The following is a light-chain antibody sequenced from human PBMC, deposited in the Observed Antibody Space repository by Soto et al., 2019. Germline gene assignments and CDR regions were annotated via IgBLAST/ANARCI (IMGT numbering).Light chain of an antibody. Sequence: IVMTQSPATLSVSLGESATLSCRATQSVYTNLAWYQQKPGQAPRLLIYAPSTRVTGIPARFNGSGSETEFTLTISSLQSEDFAVYYCHQYNNWRRTFGPGTKVEIK. J-gene: IGKJ1*01. CDR2: APS. V-gene: IGKV3D-15*01. CDR1: QSVYTN. CDR3: HQYNNWRRT.